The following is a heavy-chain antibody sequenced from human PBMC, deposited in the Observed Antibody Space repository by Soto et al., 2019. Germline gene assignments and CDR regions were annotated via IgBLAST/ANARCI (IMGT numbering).Heavy chain of an antibody. Sequence: SETLSLTCTVSGGSISSSSYYWGWIRQPPGKGLQWIGNIYYSGSTYYNPSLKSRVTMSVDTSKNQFSLKLRSVTAADTALYYCARQYGSGNYYSSQYYYYGMDVWGQGTTVTVSS. J-gene: IGHJ6*02. CDR2: IYYSGST. V-gene: IGHV4-39*01. D-gene: IGHD3-10*01. CDR1: GGSISSSSYY. CDR3: ARQYGSGNYYSSQYYYYGMDV.